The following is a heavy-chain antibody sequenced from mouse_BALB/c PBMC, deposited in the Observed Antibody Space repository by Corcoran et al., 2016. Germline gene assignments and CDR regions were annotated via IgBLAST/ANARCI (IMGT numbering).Heavy chain of an antibody. Sequence: EVQLQQSGAELVKPGASVKLSCTASGFNIKDTYMHWVKKRPEQGLEWIGRIDPANGSTKYDPKFQGKATMTADTSSNTVYLQLSSLTSEATAVYYCGRSREGNYVVYWGQGTTLTVSS. D-gene: IGHD2-1*01. CDR2: IDPANGST. CDR1: GFNIKDTY. V-gene: IGHV14-3*02. CDR3: GRSREGNYVVY. J-gene: IGHJ2*01.